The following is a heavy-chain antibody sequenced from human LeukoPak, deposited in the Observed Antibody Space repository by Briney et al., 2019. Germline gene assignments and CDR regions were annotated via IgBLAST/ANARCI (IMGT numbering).Heavy chain of an antibody. CDR1: GGSISSYY. J-gene: IGHJ5*02. Sequence: SETLSLTCTVSGGSISSYYWSWIRQPPGKGLEWIGSIYYSGSTYYNPSLKSRVTISVDTSKNQFSLKLSSVTAADTAVYYCARLSSGYYDSSGPWGQGTLVTVSS. V-gene: IGHV4-39*01. CDR3: ARLSSGYYDSSGP. D-gene: IGHD3-22*01. CDR2: IYYSGST.